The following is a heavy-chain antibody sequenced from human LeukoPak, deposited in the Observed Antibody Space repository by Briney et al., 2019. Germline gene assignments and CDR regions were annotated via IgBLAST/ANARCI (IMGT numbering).Heavy chain of an antibody. CDR3: TTVYDFWSGYYSRDY. Sequence: GGSLRLSCAASGFTFSNAWMSWVRQAPGKGLEWVGRIKSKTDGGTTDYAAPVKGRFTISRDDSKNTLYLQMNSLKTEDTAVYYCTTVYDFWSGYYSRDYWGQGTLVTVSS. D-gene: IGHD3-3*01. V-gene: IGHV3-15*01. CDR1: GFTFSNAW. CDR2: IKSKTDGGTT. J-gene: IGHJ4*02.